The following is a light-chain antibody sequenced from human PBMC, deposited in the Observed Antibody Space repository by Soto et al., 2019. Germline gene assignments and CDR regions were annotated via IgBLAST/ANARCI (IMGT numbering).Light chain of an antibody. Sequence: VLTRSPISRPVTLGQPASSSYGSRQVLLYSDGNTYLNWFQQRPGQSPRRLIYKVSNRDSGVPDRFSGSGSGTDFTLKISRVEAEDVGVYYCMQGTHWPPITFGQGTRLEIK. CDR1: QVLLYSDGNTY. CDR3: MQGTHWPPIT. CDR2: KVS. V-gene: IGKV2-30*01. J-gene: IGKJ5*01.